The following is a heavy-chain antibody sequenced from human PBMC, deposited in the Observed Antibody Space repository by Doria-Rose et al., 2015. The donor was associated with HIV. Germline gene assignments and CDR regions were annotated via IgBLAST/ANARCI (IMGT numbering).Heavy chain of an antibody. Sequence: PGGSLRLSCVASGFTFSSAWMNWVRQAPGKGLEWVGRIKSKPDGATADYAAPVKGRFTISRDDSQNTIYLQMNSLKIEDTAVYFCATDLFPGIAAAFDYWGQGTLITVSS. CDR2: IKSKPDGATA. D-gene: IGHD6-13*01. CDR3: ATDLFPGIAAAFDY. CDR1: GFTFSSAW. J-gene: IGHJ4*02. V-gene: IGHV3-15*01.